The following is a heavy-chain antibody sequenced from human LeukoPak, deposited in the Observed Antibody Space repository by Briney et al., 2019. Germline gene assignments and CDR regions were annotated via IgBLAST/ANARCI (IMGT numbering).Heavy chain of an antibody. V-gene: IGHV4-61*02. CDR3: ASGIAADLY. J-gene: IGHJ4*02. Sequence: SQTLSLTCTVSGGSISSGPYYWSWIRQPAGKGLEWIGRIYTSGSTNYNPSLKSRVTISVDTSKNQFSLKLSSVTAADTAVYYCASGIAADLYWGQGTLVTVSS. D-gene: IGHD6-13*01. CDR1: GGSISSGPYY. CDR2: IYTSGST.